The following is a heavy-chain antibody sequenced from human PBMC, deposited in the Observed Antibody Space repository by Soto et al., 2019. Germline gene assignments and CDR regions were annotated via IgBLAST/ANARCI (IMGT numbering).Heavy chain of an antibody. CDR1: GYTFTSYG. V-gene: IGHV1-18*01. Sequence: QVQLVQSGAEVKKPGASVKVSCKASGYTFTSYGISWVRQAPGQGLEWMGWISAYNGNTNYAQKLQGRVTMTTDTSTSTAYMELRSLRSDDTAVYYCARAVGATLFLRRDIIEGGGIDYWGQGTLVTVSS. D-gene: IGHD1-26*01. CDR2: ISAYNGNT. J-gene: IGHJ4*02. CDR3: ARAVGATLFLRRDIIEGGGIDY.